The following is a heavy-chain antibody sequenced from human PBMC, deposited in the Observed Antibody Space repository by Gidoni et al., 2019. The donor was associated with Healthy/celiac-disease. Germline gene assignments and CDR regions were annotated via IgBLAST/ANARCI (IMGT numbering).Heavy chain of an antibody. J-gene: IGHJ4*02. CDR1: GGSISIGDYY. CDR3: AREILGTTTVTTDYYIDY. Sequence: QVQLQESGPGLVKPSQTLSLTCTVPGGSISIGDYYWRWIRQPPGKGLEWIGYIYYSGSTYYNPSLKSRVTISVDTSKNQFSLKLSSVTAADTAVYYCAREILGTTTVTTDYYIDYWGQGTLVTVSS. D-gene: IGHD4-4*01. V-gene: IGHV4-30-4*01. CDR2: IYYSGST.